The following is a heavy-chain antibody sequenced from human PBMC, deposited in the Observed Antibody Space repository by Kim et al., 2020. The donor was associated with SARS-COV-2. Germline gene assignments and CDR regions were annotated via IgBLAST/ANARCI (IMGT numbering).Heavy chain of an antibody. V-gene: IGHV3-73*01. Sequence: KGRFTISRDDSENTAYLQMNSLKAEDTAVYYCTSGYCSGGTCYPQFDPWGQGTLVTVSS. D-gene: IGHD2-15*01. J-gene: IGHJ5*02. CDR3: TSGYCSGGTCYPQFDP.